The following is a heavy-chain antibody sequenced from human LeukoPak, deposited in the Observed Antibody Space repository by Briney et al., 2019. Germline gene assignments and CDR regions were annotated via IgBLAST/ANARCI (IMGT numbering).Heavy chain of an antibody. D-gene: IGHD2/OR15-2a*01. CDR2: INHSGST. Sequence: PSETLSLTCTVSGGSISSYYWSWIRQPPGKGLEWIGEINHSGSTNYNPSLKSRVTISVDTSKNQFSLKLSSVTAADTAVYYCARFLYAGDYWGQGTLVTVSS. CDR1: GGSISSYY. J-gene: IGHJ4*02. V-gene: IGHV4-34*01. CDR3: ARFLYAGDY.